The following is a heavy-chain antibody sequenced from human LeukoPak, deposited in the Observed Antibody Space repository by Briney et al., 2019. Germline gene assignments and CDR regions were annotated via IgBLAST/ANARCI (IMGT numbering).Heavy chain of an antibody. D-gene: IGHD2-2*01. CDR3: ARDPLGYCSSTSCHPRGEIDY. J-gene: IGHJ4*02. V-gene: IGHV1-18*01. Sequence: ASVKVSCKASGYTFTSYGISWVRQAPGQGLEWTGWISAYNGNTNYAQKLQGRVTMTTDTSTSTAYMELRSLRSDDTAVYYCARDPLGYCSSTSCHPRGEIDYWGQGTLVTVSS. CDR2: ISAYNGNT. CDR1: GYTFTSYG.